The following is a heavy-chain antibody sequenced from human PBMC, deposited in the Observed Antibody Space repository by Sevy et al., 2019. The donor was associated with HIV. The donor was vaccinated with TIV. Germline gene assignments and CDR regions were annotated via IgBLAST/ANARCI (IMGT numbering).Heavy chain of an antibody. D-gene: IGHD5-12*01. CDR1: GFSFSIYS. CDR3: ASQRGGYERLYYFDY. CDR2: MSNTGATI. Sequence: GGSLRLSCAASGFSFSIYSMNWVRQAPGRGLEWVSYMSNTGATIHYADSVKGRFTISRDNARNSLYLQMNSLRAEDTAVYYCASQRGGYERLYYFDYWGQRTLVTVSS. V-gene: IGHV3-48*01. J-gene: IGHJ4*02.